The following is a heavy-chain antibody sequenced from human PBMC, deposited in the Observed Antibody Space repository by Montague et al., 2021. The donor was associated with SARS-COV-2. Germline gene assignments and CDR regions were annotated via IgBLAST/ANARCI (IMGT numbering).Heavy chain of an antibody. CDR2: VTTSGTT. V-gene: IGHV4-4*07. CDR3: ARTPARPLSLDS. J-gene: IGHJ4*02. D-gene: IGHD6-6*01. CDR1: GGSITGFS. Sequence: SETLSLTCAVSGGSITGFSWSWVRQPPGKGLEWIGRVTTSGTTNYNPSLRSRVTMSVDTSKNQFSLNLNSVTAADTAFYYCARTPARPLSLDSWGQGTLVTVSS.